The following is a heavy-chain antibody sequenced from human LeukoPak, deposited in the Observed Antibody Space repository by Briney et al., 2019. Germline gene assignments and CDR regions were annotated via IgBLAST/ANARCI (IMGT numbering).Heavy chain of an antibody. V-gene: IGHV3-7*01. CDR3: ARDSSGYQ. CDR2: IKEDGSEK. CDR1: GFTFSTYW. J-gene: IGHJ4*02. Sequence: GSLRLSCAASGFTFSTYWMSWVRQAPGKGLEWVANIKEDGSEKYYGYAVKGRFTISRDNAKNSLYLQMNSLRAEDTAVYYCARDSSGYQWGQGTLVTVSS. D-gene: IGHD3-22*01.